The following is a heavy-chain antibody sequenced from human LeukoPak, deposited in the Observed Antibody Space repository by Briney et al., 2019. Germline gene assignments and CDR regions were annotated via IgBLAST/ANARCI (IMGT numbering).Heavy chain of an antibody. D-gene: IGHD2-2*01. CDR2: INAGNGNT. Sequence: ASVKVSCKASGYTFTTYAMHWVRQAPGQRLEWMGWINAGNGNTKYSQKFQGRVTITRDTSAGTAYMELSSLRSEDTAVYYCASRRQYCSTTSCSATFDIWGQGTMVTVSS. CDR1: GYTFTTYA. CDR3: ASRRQYCSTTSCSATFDI. J-gene: IGHJ3*02. V-gene: IGHV1-3*01.